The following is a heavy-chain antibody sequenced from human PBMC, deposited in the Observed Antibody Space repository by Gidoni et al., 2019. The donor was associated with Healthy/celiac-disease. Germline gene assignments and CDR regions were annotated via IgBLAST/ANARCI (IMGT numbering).Heavy chain of an antibody. CDR2: ISYDGSNK. V-gene: IGHV3-30*01. D-gene: IGHD2-2*01. Sequence: QVQLVESGGGVVQPGRSLRLSCAASGFTFSSYAMHWVRPAPGKGLEWVAVISYDGSNKYYADSVKGRFTISRDNSKNTLYLQMNSLRAEDTAVYYCARDVTGDCSSTSCYLYYYYGMDVWGQGTTVTVSS. CDR1: GFTFSSYA. CDR3: ARDVTGDCSSTSCYLYYYYGMDV. J-gene: IGHJ6*02.